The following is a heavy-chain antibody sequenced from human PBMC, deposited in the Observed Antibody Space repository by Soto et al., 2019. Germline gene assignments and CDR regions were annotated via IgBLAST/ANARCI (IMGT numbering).Heavy chain of an antibody. J-gene: IGHJ5*02. Sequence: SGAEVKKPGASVKVSCKASGYTFTGYYMHWVRQAPGQGLEWMGWINPNSGGTNYAQKFQGRVTMTRDTSISTAYMELSRLRSDDTAVYYCARAETYSSGWSIVDWFDPWGQGTLVTVSS. CDR1: GYTFTGYY. D-gene: IGHD6-19*01. CDR2: INPNSGGT. V-gene: IGHV1-2*02. CDR3: ARAETYSSGWSIVDWFDP.